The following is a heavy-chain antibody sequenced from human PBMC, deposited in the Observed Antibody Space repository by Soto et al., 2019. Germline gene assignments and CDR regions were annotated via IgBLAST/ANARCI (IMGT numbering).Heavy chain of an antibody. J-gene: IGHJ4*01. D-gene: IGHD1-1*01. CDR2: ISGGGDGA. V-gene: IGHV3-23*01. CDR3: AKATGIIGQPCFDH. Sequence: GGSLRLSCAASGFIFRNYALSWVRQAPGKGLEWVSGISGGGDGAYYADSVRGRFTISRDNSENTLYLQLSSLRDEDTAVYYCAKATGIIGQPCFDHWGHGILVTVS. CDR1: GFIFRNYA.